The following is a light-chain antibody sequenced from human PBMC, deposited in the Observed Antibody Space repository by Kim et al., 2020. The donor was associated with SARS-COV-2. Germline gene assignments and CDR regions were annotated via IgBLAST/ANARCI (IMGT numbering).Light chain of an antibody. V-gene: IGLV3-1*01. J-gene: IGLJ3*02. CDR1: KLGDKY. CDR2: QDS. Sequence: SYELTQPPSVSVSPGQTASITCSGDKLGDKYACWYQQKPGQSPVLVIYQDSKRPSGIPERFSGSNSGNTATLTISGTQAMDEADYYCQAWVSSSSWVFGGGTKLTVL. CDR3: QAWVSSSSWV.